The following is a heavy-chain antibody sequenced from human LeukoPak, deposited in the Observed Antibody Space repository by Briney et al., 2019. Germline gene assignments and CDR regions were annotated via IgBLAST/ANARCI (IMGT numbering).Heavy chain of an antibody. CDR2: ISISGDNI. Sequence: GGSLRLSCAASGFSISNYAMSWVRQGPGRGLEWVSTISISGDNIFYEDSVKGRFTISRDNSKNTVYLQMNSLRADDTALYYCAKRGIASEASFDFWGQGTLVTVSS. D-gene: IGHD6-13*01. CDR3: AKRGIASEASFDF. J-gene: IGHJ4*02. CDR1: GFSISNYA. V-gene: IGHV3-23*01.